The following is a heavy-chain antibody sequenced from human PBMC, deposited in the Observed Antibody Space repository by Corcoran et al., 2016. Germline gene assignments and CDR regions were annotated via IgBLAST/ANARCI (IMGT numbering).Heavy chain of an antibody. J-gene: IGHJ4*02. Sequence: EVQLVESGGGLIQPGGSLRLSCAASGFTVSSNYMSWVRQAPGKGLEWVSVIYSGGSTYYADSVKGRFTISRDNSKNTLYLQMNRLRAEETAVYYCARKYYDSRGRTGGIDYWGQGTLVTVSS. CDR2: IYSGGST. D-gene: IGHD3-22*01. CDR1: GFTVSSNY. V-gene: IGHV3-53*01. CDR3: ARKYYDSRGRTGGIDY.